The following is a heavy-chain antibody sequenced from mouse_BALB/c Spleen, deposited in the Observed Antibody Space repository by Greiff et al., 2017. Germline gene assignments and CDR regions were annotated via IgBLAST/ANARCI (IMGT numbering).Heavy chain of an antibody. CDR2: INPSNGGT. J-gene: IGHJ1*01. Sequence: QVQLQQSGAELVKPGASVKLSCKASGYTFTSYYMYWVKQRPGQGLEWIGEINPSNGGTNFNEKFKSKATLTVDKSSSTAYMQLSSLTSEDSAVYYCTRSAYGSSYGYFDVWGAGTTVTVSS. CDR1: GYTFTSYY. V-gene: IGHV1S81*02. D-gene: IGHD1-1*01. CDR3: TRSAYGSSYGYFDV.